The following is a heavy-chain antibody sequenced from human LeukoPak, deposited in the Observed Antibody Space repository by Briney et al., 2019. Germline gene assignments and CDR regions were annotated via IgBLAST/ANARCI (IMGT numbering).Heavy chain of an antibody. CDR2: ISGSGGST. CDR1: GFTFSNYA. D-gene: IGHD3-22*01. V-gene: IGHV3-23*01. J-gene: IGHJ2*01. CDR3: AKVGIRISLIVVVFTTADDWYFDL. Sequence: GSLRLSCAASGFTFSNYAMSWVRQAPGKGLEWVSGISGSGGSTYYADSVKGRLTISRDNSKNTLYLQMDRLRAEDTAVYYCAKVGIRISLIVVVFTTADDWYFDLWGRGTLVTVSS.